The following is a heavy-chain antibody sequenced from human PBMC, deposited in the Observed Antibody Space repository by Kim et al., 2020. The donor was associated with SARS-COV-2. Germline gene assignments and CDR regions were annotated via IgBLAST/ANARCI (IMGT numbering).Heavy chain of an antibody. Sequence: SETLSLTCAVYGGSFSGYYWSWIRQPPGKGLEWIGEINHSGSTNYNPSLKSRVTISVDTSKNQFSLKLSSVTAADTAVYYCARWGSGVYSSSPSDYWGQGTLVTVSS. CDR3: ARWGSGVYSSSPSDY. CDR1: GGSFSGYY. J-gene: IGHJ4*02. CDR2: INHSGST. V-gene: IGHV4-34*01. D-gene: IGHD6-6*01.